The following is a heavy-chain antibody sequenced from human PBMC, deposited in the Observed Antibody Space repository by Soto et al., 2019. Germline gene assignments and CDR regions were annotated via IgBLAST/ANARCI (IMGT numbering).Heavy chain of an antibody. Sequence: QVQLQESGPGLVKPSQTLSLTCTVSGGSISSGGYYWSWIRQHPGKGLEWIGYIYYSGSTYYNPSLKSRVTLSVDTSKNQFSLKLSSVTAADTAVYYCARASEYCYGAGSYYRVQFDYWGQGTLVTVSS. CDR1: GGSISSGGYY. J-gene: IGHJ4*02. D-gene: IGHD3-10*01. V-gene: IGHV4-31*03. CDR3: ARASEYCYGAGSYYRVQFDY. CDR2: IYYSGST.